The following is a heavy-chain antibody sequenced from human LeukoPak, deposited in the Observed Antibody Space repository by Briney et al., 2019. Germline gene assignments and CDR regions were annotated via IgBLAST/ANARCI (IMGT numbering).Heavy chain of an antibody. Sequence: PGGSLRLSCAASGFSFSSHWMYWVRQPPEKGLVWVSRIKTDGSITTYADSVRGRFTISRGNAKNTLYLQMNSLRAEDTAVYYCARGGRDIAALDYWGQGTLATVSS. D-gene: IGHD6-6*01. J-gene: IGHJ4*02. V-gene: IGHV3-74*01. CDR2: IKTDGSIT. CDR3: ARGGRDIAALDY. CDR1: GFSFSSHW.